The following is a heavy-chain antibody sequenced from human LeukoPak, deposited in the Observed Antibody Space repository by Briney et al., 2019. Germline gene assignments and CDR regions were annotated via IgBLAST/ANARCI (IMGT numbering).Heavy chain of an antibody. J-gene: IGHJ6*02. CDR3: AREGGYCSGGSCYGYGMDV. V-gene: IGHV3-74*01. CDR1: GFTFSSYW. Sequence: TGGSLRLSCAASGFTFSSYWMHWVRQAPGKGLVWVSRINSDGSSTSYADSVKGRFTISRDNAKNTLYLQMNSLRAEDTAVYYCAREGGYCSGGSCYGYGMDVWGQGTTVTVSS. D-gene: IGHD2-15*01. CDR2: INSDGSST.